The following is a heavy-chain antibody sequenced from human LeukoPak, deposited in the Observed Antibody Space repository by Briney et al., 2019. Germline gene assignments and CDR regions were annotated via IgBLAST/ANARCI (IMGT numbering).Heavy chain of an antibody. J-gene: IGHJ6*02. CDR2: IKQDGSEK. Sequence: PGGSLRLSCAASGFTFSSYWMSWVRQAPGKGLEWVANIKQDGSEKYYVDSVKGRFTISRDNAKNSLYLQMNSLRAEDTAVYYCARSPPYYGDYVSGYSYYGMDVWGQGTTVTVSS. CDR3: ARSPPYYGDYVSGYSYYGMDV. D-gene: IGHD4-17*01. CDR1: GFTFSSYW. V-gene: IGHV3-7*01.